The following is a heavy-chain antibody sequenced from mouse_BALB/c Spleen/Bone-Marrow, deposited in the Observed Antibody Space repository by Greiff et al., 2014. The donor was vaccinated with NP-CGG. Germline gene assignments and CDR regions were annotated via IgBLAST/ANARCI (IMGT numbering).Heavy chain of an antibody. CDR3: ASYYYGSSSFAY. Sequence: VQLPQSGAELVKPGASVKLSCPASGFNIKDTYMHWVKQRPEQGLEWIGRIDPANGNTKYDPKFQGKATITADTSSNTAYLQLSSLTSEDTAVYYCASYYYGSSSFAYWGQGTLVTVSA. D-gene: IGHD1-1*01. CDR1: GFNIKDTY. CDR2: IDPANGNT. V-gene: IGHV14-3*02. J-gene: IGHJ3*01.